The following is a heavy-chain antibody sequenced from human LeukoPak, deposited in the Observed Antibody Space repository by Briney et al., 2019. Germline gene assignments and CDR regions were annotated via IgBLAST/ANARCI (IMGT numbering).Heavy chain of an antibody. CDR1: GYTFTGYY. V-gene: IGHV1-2*02. J-gene: IGHJ4*02. CDR3: ARDRRAGVVRYYFDY. CDR2: INPNSGGT. Sequence: GASVKVSCKASGYTFTGYYMHWVRQAPGQGLEWMGWINPNSGGTNYAQKFQDRVTMTRDTSISTAYMELSRLRSDDTAVYYCARDRRAGVVRYYFDYWGQGTLVTVSS. D-gene: IGHD3-10*01.